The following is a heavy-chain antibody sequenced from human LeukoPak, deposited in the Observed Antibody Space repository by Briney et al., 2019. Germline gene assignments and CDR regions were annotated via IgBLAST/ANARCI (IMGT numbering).Heavy chain of an antibody. CDR2: IYYSGST. J-gene: IGHJ5*02. CDR3: ARWDYDILTGYPHWFDP. V-gene: IGHV4-39*07. D-gene: IGHD3-9*01. Sequence: SETLSLTCTVSGGSISSSSYYWGWIRQPPGKGLEWIGSIYYSGSTYYNPSLKSRVTMSVDTSKNQFSLKLSSVTAADTAVYYCARWDYDILTGYPHWFDPWGQGTLVTVSS. CDR1: GGSISSSSYY.